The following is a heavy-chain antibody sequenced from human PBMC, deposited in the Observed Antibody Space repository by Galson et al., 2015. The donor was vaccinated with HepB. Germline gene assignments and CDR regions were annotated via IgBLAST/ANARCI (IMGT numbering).Heavy chain of an antibody. CDR2: IYSGGST. D-gene: IGHD4-17*01. V-gene: IGHV3-66*01. CDR1: GFTVSSNY. J-gene: IGHJ4*02. Sequence: SLRLSCAASGFTVSSNYMSWVRQAPGKGLEWVSVIYSGGSTYYADSVKGRFTISRDNSKNTLYLQMNSLRAEDTAVYYCASMSLFWTTVTTGGDYWGQGTLVTVSS. CDR3: ASMSLFWTTVTTGGDY.